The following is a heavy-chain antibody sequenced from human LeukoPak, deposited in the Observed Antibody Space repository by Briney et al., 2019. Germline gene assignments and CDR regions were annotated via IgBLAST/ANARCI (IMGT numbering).Heavy chain of an antibody. D-gene: IGHD3-22*01. CDR1: GDSINSGSYF. Sequence: SVPLSLPCTVSGDSINSGSYFWRWVRQPPGKGLDWIGGSYYCGTSYYNPSLKSRVPICVDTSKNQFSLELTSVTAADTAVYYCARRRDSGYYYFDYWGQGTLVTVSS. CDR3: ARRRDSGYYYFDY. V-gene: IGHV4-39*01. J-gene: IGHJ4*02. CDR2: SYYCGTS.